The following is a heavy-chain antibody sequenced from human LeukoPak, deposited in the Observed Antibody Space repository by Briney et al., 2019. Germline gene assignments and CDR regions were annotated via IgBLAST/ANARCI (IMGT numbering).Heavy chain of an antibody. CDR3: ARGGFATDFWSGYYEYNWFDP. CDR2: INPNSGGT. Sequence: ASVKVSCKASGFTFTGYYMHWVRQAPGQGLEWMGWINPNSGGTNYAQKFQGRVTMTRDTSISTAYMELSRLRSDDTAVYYCARGGFATDFWSGYYEYNWFDPWGQGTLVTVSS. V-gene: IGHV1-2*02. J-gene: IGHJ5*02. D-gene: IGHD3-3*01. CDR1: GFTFTGYY.